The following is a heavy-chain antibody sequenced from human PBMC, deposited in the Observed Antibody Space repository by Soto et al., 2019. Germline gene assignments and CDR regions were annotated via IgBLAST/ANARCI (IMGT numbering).Heavy chain of an antibody. Sequence: ASVKVSCKASGYTFTSYGISWVRQAPGQGLEWMGWISAYNGNTNYAQKLQGRVTMTTDTSTSKAYMELRSLRSDDKAVYYCARDNVPISAAPYYFDYWGQGTLVTVSS. CDR1: GYTFTSYG. J-gene: IGHJ4*02. V-gene: IGHV1-18*04. CDR2: ISAYNGNT. CDR3: ARDNVPISAAPYYFDY. D-gene: IGHD6-25*01.